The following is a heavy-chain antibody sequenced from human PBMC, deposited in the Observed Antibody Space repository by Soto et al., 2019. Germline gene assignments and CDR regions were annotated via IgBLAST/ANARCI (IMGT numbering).Heavy chain of an antibody. V-gene: IGHV4-34*01. CDR3: SRGYGAQWPTSDY. J-gene: IGHJ4*02. D-gene: IGHD4-17*01. CDR2: VHHDGGI. CDR1: GASLSGYH. Sequence: SETLSLTCAVYGASLSGYHYTWIRQSPGKGLEWIGEVHHDGGINYNPSLASRVTISADASKNQFSLRLRSAAAADTAVYYCSRGYGAQWPTSDYWGQGTLVTVSX.